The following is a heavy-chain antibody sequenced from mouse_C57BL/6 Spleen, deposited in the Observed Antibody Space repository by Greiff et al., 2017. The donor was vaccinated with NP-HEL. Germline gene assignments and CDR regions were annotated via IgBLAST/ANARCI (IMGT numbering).Heavy chain of an antibody. Sequence: VQLQQPGAELVKPGASVKMSCKASGYTFTSYWITWVKQRPGQGLEWIGDIYPGSGSTNYNEKFKSKATLTVDTSSSTAYMQLSSLTSEDSAVYYCARDGTTVVATGDYWGQGTTLTVSS. CDR2: IYPGSGST. CDR3: ARDGTTVVATGDY. V-gene: IGHV1-55*01. D-gene: IGHD1-1*01. J-gene: IGHJ2*01. CDR1: GYTFTSYW.